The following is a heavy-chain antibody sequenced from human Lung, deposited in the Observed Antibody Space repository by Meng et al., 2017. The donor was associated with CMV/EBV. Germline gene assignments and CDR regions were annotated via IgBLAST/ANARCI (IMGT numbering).Heavy chain of an antibody. V-gene: IGHV1-69*05. CDR2: IIPIFGTA. Sequence: SVKVSCKASGGTFSSYAISWVRQAPGQGLEWMGGIIPIFGTANYAQKFQGRVTITTDESTSTAYMELSSRRSEDTAVYYCARGRDFWSGSGGMDVWGQGTTVTVSS. J-gene: IGHJ6*02. CDR3: ARGRDFWSGSGGMDV. D-gene: IGHD3-3*01. CDR1: GGTFSSYA.